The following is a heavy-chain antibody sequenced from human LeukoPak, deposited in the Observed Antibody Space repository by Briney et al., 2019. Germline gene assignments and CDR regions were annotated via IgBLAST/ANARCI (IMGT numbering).Heavy chain of an antibody. CDR1: GFTFSTYD. Sequence: SGGSLRLSCAASGFTFSTYDMHWVRQAPGKGLEWLAVISDDGNNKSYADSVKGRFTISRDNSKNTLSLQMNTLRAEDTAVYYCAKRGGRSRCSRMCHYFDSWGQGTLVTVSS. D-gene: IGHD2-15*01. CDR2: ISDDGNNK. J-gene: IGHJ4*02. V-gene: IGHV3-30*18. CDR3: AKRGGRSRCSRMCHYFDS.